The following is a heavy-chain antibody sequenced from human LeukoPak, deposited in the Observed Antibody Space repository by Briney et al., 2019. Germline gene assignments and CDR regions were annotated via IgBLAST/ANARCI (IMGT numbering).Heavy chain of an antibody. CDR2: IRYNGNNQ. J-gene: IGHJ6*03. CDR1: GFTFSNYG. CDR3: YYIDV. Sequence: PGGSLRLSCAASGFTFSNYGMHWVRQAPGKGLEWVAFIRYNGNNQYYADSVKGRFTISRDNSKNTLYLQMNSLKGDDTAVYYCYYIDVWGKGTTVIISS. V-gene: IGHV3-30*02.